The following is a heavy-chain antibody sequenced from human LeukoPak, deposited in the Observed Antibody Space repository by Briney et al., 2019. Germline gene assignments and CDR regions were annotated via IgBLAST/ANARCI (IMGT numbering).Heavy chain of an antibody. D-gene: IGHD2-2*01. J-gene: IGHJ3*02. CDR3: ARLSVPDVEGAFDI. CDR2: VHTSGSS. CDR1: GGSMSHYY. V-gene: IGHV4-4*07. Sequence: SETLSLXCTVSGGSMSHYYWRWIRQPAGKGLESIGRVHTSGSSTYNPSLRSRVTMSVDTSKNQFSLKLSSVTAADTAVYYCARLSVPDVEGAFDIWGQGTLVTVSS.